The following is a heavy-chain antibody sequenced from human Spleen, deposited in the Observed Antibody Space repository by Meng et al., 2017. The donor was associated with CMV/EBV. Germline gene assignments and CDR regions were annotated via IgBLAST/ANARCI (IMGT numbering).Heavy chain of an antibody. D-gene: IGHD3-16*01. Sequence: GGSLRLSCATSGFTFSNYWMSWVRQAPGKGLEWVANIKQDGSEKYYVDSVKGRFTISRDNAKNSLYLQMNSLRAEDTAVYYCARVSGETDGAWGQGTLVTVSS. CDR1: GFTFSNYW. CDR2: IKQDGSEK. CDR3: ARVSGETDGA. V-gene: IGHV3-7*01. J-gene: IGHJ4*02.